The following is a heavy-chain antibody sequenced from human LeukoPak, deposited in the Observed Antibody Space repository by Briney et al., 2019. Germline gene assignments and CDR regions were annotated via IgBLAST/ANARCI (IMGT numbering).Heavy chain of an antibody. CDR3: ARLYYDYVWGSYPYDY. D-gene: IGHD3-16*02. CDR2: ISYDGSNK. J-gene: IGHJ4*02. Sequence: GSLRLSCAASGFTFSNYAMHWVRQAPGKGLEWVTVISYDGSNKFYADSVKGRFTISRDNSKNTLYLQMNSLRAEDSAVYYCARLYYDYVWGSYPYDYWGQGTLVTVSS. CDR1: GFTFSNYA. V-gene: IGHV3-30-3*01.